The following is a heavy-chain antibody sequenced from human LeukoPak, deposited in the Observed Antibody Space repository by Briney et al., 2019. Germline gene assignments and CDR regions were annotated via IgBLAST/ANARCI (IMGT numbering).Heavy chain of an antibody. CDR3: ARAITMVRVWVDH. D-gene: IGHD3-10*01. V-gene: IGHV3-30-3*01. J-gene: IGHJ4*02. CDR2: ISYDGSNK. CDR1: GFTFSSYA. Sequence: PGGSLRLSCAASGFTFSSYAMHWVRQAPGKGLEGVAVISYDGSNKYYADSVKGRFTISRDNSKNTLYLQMNSLRAEDTAVYYCARAITMVRVWVDHWGQGTLVTVSS.